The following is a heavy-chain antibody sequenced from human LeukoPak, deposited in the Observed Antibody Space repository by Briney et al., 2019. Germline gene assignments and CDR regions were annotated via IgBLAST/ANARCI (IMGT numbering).Heavy chain of an antibody. Sequence: GGSLRLSCAASGFTFSSYAMHWVRQAPGKGLEYVSAISSNGGSTYYANSVKGRFTISRDNSKNTLYLQMNSLRAEDTAVYYCARDSLAAAGTSVWGQGTLVTVSS. J-gene: IGHJ4*02. CDR2: ISSNGGST. CDR1: GFTFSSYA. V-gene: IGHV3-64*01. CDR3: ARDSLAAAGTSV. D-gene: IGHD6-13*01.